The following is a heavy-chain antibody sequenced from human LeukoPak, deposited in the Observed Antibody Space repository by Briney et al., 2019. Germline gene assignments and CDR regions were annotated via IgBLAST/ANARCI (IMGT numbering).Heavy chain of an antibody. CDR3: ARELRFLEWPRDYYYYYMDV. CDR2: IKQDGSEK. Sequence: GGSLRLSCAASGFTFSSYWMSWVRQAPGKGLEWVANIKQDGSEKYYVDSVKGRFTISRDNAKNSLYLQMNSLRAEDTAVYYCARELRFLEWPRDYYYYYMDVWGKGTTVTVSS. J-gene: IGHJ6*03. D-gene: IGHD3-3*01. V-gene: IGHV3-7*01. CDR1: GFTFSSYW.